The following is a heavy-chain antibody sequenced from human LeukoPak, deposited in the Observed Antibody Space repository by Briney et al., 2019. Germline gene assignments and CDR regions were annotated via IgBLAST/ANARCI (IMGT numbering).Heavy chain of an antibody. Sequence: PSETLSLTCAVSGGSISSSNWWSWVRQPPGKGLEWIGEIYHSGSTNYNTSLKSRVTISVDTSKNQFSLKLSSVTAADTAVYYCARGLRRAAAGTGYFDYWGQGTLVTVSS. CDR1: GGSISSSNW. CDR3: ARGLRRAAAGTGYFDY. CDR2: IYHSGST. J-gene: IGHJ4*02. V-gene: IGHV4-4*02. D-gene: IGHD6-13*01.